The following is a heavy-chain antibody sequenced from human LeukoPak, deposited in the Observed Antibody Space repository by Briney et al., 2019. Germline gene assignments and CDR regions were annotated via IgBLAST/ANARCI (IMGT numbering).Heavy chain of an antibody. V-gene: IGHV3-30*02. CDR1: GFTFSSYG. D-gene: IGHD2-2*01. CDR2: IRYDGSNK. Sequence: GGSLRLSCAASGFTFSSYGMHWVRQAPGKGLEWVAFIRYDGSNKYYADSVKGRFTISRDNSKNTLYLQVNSLRAEDTAVYYCAKDFEAGGIVVVPASNWFDPWGQGTLVTVSS. CDR3: AKDFEAGGIVVVPASNWFDP. J-gene: IGHJ5*02.